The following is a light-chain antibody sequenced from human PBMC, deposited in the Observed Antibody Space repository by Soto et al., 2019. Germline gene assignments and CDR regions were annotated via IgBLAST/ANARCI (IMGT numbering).Light chain of an antibody. CDR3: QQYNNWART. V-gene: IGKV3-15*01. CDR1: QSVSNN. Sequence: EIVMTQSPATLSVSLGERATLSCRASQSVSNNLAWYQQKPGQAPRLLIYGASTRATGIPARFSGSWSGTEFTLTISSLQSEDFAVYFCQQYNNWARTFGQGTKVDIK. CDR2: GAS. J-gene: IGKJ1*01.